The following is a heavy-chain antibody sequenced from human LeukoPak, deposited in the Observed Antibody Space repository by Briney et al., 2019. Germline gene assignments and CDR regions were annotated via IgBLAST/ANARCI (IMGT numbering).Heavy chain of an antibody. CDR2: MNPNSGNT. CDR1: GYTFTSYD. J-gene: IGHJ5*02. CDR3: ARVDYDYVWGSYRIENWFDP. Sequence: GASVKVSCKASGYTFTSYDINWVRQATGQGLEWMGWMNPNSGNTGYAQKLQGRVTMTTDTSTSTAYMELRSLRSDDTAVYYCARVDYDYVWGSYRIENWFDPWGQGTLVTVSS. V-gene: IGHV1-8*01. D-gene: IGHD3-16*02.